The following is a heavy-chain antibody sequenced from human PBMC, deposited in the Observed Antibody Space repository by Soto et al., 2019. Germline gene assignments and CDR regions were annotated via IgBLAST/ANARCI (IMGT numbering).Heavy chain of an antibody. Sequence: PSETLSLTCTVSGGSISSYYWSWIRQPPGKGLEWIGYIYYSGSTNYNPSLKSRVTISVDTSKDQFSLKLSSVTAADTAVYYCARDRGSSWSTFDYWGQGTLVTVSS. V-gene: IGHV4-59*01. D-gene: IGHD6-13*01. CDR3: ARDRGSSWSTFDY. CDR1: GGSISSYY. J-gene: IGHJ4*02. CDR2: IYYSGST.